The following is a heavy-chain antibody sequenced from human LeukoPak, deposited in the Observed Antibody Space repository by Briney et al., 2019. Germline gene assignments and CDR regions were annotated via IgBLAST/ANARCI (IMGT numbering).Heavy chain of an antibody. J-gene: IGHJ1*01. CDR3: ARHHYDSSGYSNEYFQH. CDR2: IYYSGST. D-gene: IGHD3-22*01. Sequence: SETLSLTCTVSGGSISSGDYYWSWIRQPPGKGLEWIGYIYYSGSTNYNPSLKSRVTISVDTSKNQFSLKLSSVTAADAAVYYCARHHYDSSGYSNEYFQHWGQGTLVTVSS. CDR1: GGSISSGDYY. V-gene: IGHV4-30-4*08.